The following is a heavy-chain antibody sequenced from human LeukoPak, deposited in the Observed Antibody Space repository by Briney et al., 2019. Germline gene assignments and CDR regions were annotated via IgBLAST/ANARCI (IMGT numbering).Heavy chain of an antibody. CDR2: INHRGDA. CDR3: ARGPTISETGYFDS. CDR1: GGSYNSYY. J-gene: IGHJ4*03. V-gene: IGHV4-34*01. Sequence: SETLSLTCAVYGGSYNSYYWSWIRQSPGKGLEWIAEINHRGDANYNASVKSRVTISVDTSKNQFSLKLTSLTAADTAVYFCARGPTISETGYFDSWGQGTLVTVSS. D-gene: IGHD1-1*01.